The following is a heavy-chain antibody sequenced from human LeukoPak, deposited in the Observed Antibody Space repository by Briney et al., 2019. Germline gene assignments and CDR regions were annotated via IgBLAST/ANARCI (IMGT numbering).Heavy chain of an antibody. J-gene: IGHJ4*02. D-gene: IGHD5-12*01. CDR2: INTDGSSR. Sequence: GGSLRLSCAAAGFTFSSYWMHWVRQAPGKGLVWVSRINTDGSSRIYADSVKGRFTISRDNAKNTLYLQMNSLRAEDTAVYYCARDRLGGYGYFDYWGQGTLVTVSS. V-gene: IGHV3-74*01. CDR3: ARDRLGGYGYFDY. CDR1: GFTFSSYW.